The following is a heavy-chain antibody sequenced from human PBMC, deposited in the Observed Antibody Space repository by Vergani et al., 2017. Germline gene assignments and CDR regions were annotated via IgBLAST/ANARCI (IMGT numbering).Heavy chain of an antibody. Sequence: QVQLQQWGAGLLKPSETLSLTCAVYGGSFSGYYWSWIRQPPGKGLEWIGEINHSGSTNYNPSLKIRVTISVDTSKNQFSLKLSSVTAADTAVYYCARGRKMVASRVWGYYYYMDVWGKGTTVTVSS. V-gene: IGHV4-34*01. CDR1: GGSFSGYY. J-gene: IGHJ6*03. D-gene: IGHD1-14*01. CDR3: ARGRKMVASRVWGYYYYMDV. CDR2: INHSGST.